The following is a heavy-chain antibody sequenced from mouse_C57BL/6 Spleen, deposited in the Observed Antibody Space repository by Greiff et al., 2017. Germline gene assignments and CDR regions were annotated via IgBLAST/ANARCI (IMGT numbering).Heavy chain of an antibody. CDR1: GYTFTDYY. CDR3: ARRIPPHAMDY. V-gene: IGHV1-84*01. CDR2: IYPGSGNT. Sequence: VQRVESGPELVKPGASVKISCKASGYTFTDYYINWVKQRPGQGLEWIEWIYPGSGNTKYNEKFKGKATLTVDTSSSTAYMQLSSLTSEDSAVYFCARRIPPHAMDYWGQGTSVTVSS. D-gene: IGHD5-1-1*01. J-gene: IGHJ4*01.